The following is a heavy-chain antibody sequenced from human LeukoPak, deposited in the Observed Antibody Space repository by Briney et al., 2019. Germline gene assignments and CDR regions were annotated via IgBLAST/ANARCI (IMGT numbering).Heavy chain of an antibody. CDR2: IYHSGST. V-gene: IGHV4-38-2*01. Sequence: PSETLSLTCAVSGYSISSGYYWGWIRQPPGMGLEWIGSIYHSGSTYYNPSLKSRVTISVDTSKNQFSLKLSSVTAADTAVYYCARGRRALGFDPWGQGTLVTVSS. CDR1: GYSISSGYY. CDR3: ARGRRALGFDP. J-gene: IGHJ5*02.